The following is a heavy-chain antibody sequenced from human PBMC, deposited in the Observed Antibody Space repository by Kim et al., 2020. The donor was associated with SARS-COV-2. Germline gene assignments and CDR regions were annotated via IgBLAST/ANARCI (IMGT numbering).Heavy chain of an antibody. J-gene: IGHJ6*02. V-gene: IGHV3-11*05. D-gene: IGHD2-2*01. CDR3: ARGHYCGSTSCSGYYYYGMDV. CDR1: GFTFSDYY. Sequence: GGSLRLSCAASGFTFSDYYMSWIRQAPGKGLEWVSYISSSSSYTNYADSVKGRFTISRDNAKNSLYLQMNSLRAEDTAVYYCARGHYCGSTSCSGYYYYGMDVWGQGTTVTVSS. CDR2: ISSSSSYT.